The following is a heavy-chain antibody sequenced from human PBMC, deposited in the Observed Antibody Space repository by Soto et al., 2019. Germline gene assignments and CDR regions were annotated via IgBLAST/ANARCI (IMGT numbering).Heavy chain of an antibody. Sequence: QITLKASAPTLVRPTQTLTLTCSGPGFSLYTNSMGVVRIRQPPGKALEWLAFIYWDEYKRYSQALKTRLTVTTDSSKNEVVLTLSNLHTLDTATACCAWWNYVSGLEVWGQGTTVTVSS. CDR1: GFSLYTNSMG. D-gene: IGHD1-7*01. CDR2: IYWDEYK. J-gene: IGHJ6*02. V-gene: IGHV2-5*02. CDR3: AWWNYVSGLEV.